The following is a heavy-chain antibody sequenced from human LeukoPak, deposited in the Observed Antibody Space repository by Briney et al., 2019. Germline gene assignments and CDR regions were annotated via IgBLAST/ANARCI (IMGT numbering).Heavy chain of an antibody. CDR1: GYTFTSYY. V-gene: IGHV1-46*01. CDR2: INPSGGST. Sequence: ASVKVSCKASGYTFTSYYMHWVRQAPGQGLEWMGIINPSGGSTSYAQKFQGRVTMTRDTSTSTVYMELSSLRSDDTAVYYCARFPRNDYGDYRSYYYYHGMDVWGQGTTVTVSS. CDR3: ARFPRNDYGDYRSYYYYHGMDV. D-gene: IGHD4-17*01. J-gene: IGHJ6*02.